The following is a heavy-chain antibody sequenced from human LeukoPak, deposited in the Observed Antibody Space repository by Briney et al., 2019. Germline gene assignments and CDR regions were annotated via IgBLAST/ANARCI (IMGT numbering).Heavy chain of an antibody. CDR2: IHTSGTT. Sequence: PSETLSLTCSVSGGSISSGSFFWSWIRQPAGKGLEWIGRIHTSGTTNYNPSLKSRVTLSVDRSKNQFSLKLSSVTATDTAVYYCARGGGYDAFDIWGQGTMVTISS. V-gene: IGHV4-61*02. CDR3: ARGGGYDAFDI. J-gene: IGHJ3*02. CDR1: GGSISSGSFF. D-gene: IGHD5-24*01.